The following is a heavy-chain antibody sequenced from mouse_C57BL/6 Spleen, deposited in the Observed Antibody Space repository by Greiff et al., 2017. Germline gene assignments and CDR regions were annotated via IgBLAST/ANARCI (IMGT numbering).Heavy chain of an antibody. CDR1: GYTFTEYT. CDR3: ARHEDRAYYGSSYVYFDY. CDR2: FYPGSGSI. D-gene: IGHD1-1*01. V-gene: IGHV1-62-2*01. Sequence: QVQLQQSGAELVKPGASVKLSCKASGYTFTEYTIHWVKQRSGQGLEWIGWFYPGSGSIKYNEKFKDKATLTADKSSSTVDMELSRLTSEDSAVYFCARHEDRAYYGSSYVYFDYWGQGTTLTVSS. J-gene: IGHJ2*01.